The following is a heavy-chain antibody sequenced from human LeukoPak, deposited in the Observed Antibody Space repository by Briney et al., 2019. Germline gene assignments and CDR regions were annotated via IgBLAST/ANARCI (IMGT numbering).Heavy chain of an antibody. Sequence: GGSLRLSCAASGFTFSDYYMSWIRQAPGKGLEWVSYISSSGSTIYYADSVKDRFTISRDNAKNSLYLQMNSLRAEDTAVYYCARVVSYYYYYMDVWGKGTTVTVSS. CDR3: ARVVSYYYYYMDV. CDR1: GFTFSDYY. D-gene: IGHD3-10*01. J-gene: IGHJ6*03. CDR2: ISSSGSTI. V-gene: IGHV3-11*04.